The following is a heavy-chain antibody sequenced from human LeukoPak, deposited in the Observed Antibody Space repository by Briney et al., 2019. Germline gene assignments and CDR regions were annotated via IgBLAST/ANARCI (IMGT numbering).Heavy chain of an antibody. CDR2: IYYSGST. Sequence: SETLSLTCTVSGGSVSSGSYYWSWIRQPPGKGLEWIGYIYYSGSTNYNPSLKSRVTISVDTSKNQFSLKLSSVTAADTAVYYCARVRIAALSGEYYFDYWGQGTLVTVSS. V-gene: IGHV4-61*01. CDR1: GGSVSSGSYY. CDR3: ARVRIAALSGEYYFDY. D-gene: IGHD6-13*01. J-gene: IGHJ4*02.